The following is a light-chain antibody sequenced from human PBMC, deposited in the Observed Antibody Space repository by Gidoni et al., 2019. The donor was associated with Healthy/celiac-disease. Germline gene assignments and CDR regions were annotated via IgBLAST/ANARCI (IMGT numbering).Light chain of an antibody. CDR3: QAWDSSTYVV. V-gene: IGLV3-1*01. CDR2: QDS. CDR1: KLGDKY. J-gene: IGLJ2*01. Sequence: SYELTQPPSVSVSPGQTASITCSGDKLGDKYACWYQQKPGQPPVLVIYQDSKRPSGIPARFSGSNSGNTATLTISGTQAMDEADYYCQAWDSSTYVVFGGGTKLTVL.